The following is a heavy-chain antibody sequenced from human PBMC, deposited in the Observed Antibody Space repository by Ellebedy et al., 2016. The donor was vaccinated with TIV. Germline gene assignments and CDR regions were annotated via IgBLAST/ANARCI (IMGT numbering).Heavy chain of an antibody. CDR1: GFTFATYA. Sequence: GGSLRLXXAVSGFTFATYAMSWVRQAPGKGLEWVSAISGSGDNTYYADSVKGRFTISRDNSKNTLYLQLNSLRAEDTAIYYCVAFTVNFDFWGQGTLVTVSS. V-gene: IGHV3-23*01. CDR3: VAFTVNFDF. J-gene: IGHJ4*02. D-gene: IGHD3-3*02. CDR2: ISGSGDNT.